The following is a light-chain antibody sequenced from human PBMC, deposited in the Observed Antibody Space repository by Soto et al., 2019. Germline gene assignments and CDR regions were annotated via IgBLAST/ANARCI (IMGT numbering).Light chain of an antibody. CDR3: QQYYSYPRT. CDR2: AAS. J-gene: IGKJ1*01. V-gene: IGKV1-8*01. Sequence: AIRMTQSPSSFSASTGDRVTITCRASQGISSYLAWYQQKLGKAPKLLIYAASTLQSGVPSRFSGSVSGTDFTLTISCLQSEDFATYYCQQYYSYPRTFGQGTKVEIK. CDR1: QGISSY.